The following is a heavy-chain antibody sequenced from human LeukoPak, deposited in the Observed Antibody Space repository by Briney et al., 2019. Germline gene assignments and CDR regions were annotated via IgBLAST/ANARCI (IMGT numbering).Heavy chain of an antibody. CDR1: GGTFSSYA. V-gene: IGHV1-69*04. CDR2: IIPILCIA. J-gene: IGHJ4*02. CDR3: ARDLKLVKGDY. Sequence: ASVNVSCKASGGTFSSYAISWVRQAPGQGLKWMGRIIPILCIANYAQKFQGRVTITADKSTRTAYMELSSLRSEDTAVYYCARDLKLVKGDYWGQGTLVTVSS. D-gene: IGHD2-8*02.